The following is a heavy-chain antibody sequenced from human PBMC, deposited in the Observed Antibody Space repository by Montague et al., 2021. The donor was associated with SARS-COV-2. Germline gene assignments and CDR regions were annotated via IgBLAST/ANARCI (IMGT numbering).Heavy chain of an antibody. D-gene: IGHD4-17*01. CDR1: GGSIRSGSYY. V-gene: IGHV4-61*02. CDR2: IYSSGST. CDR3: ARAYGDYTYCYGLDV. Sequence: TLSLTCTVSGGSIRSGSYYWSWIRQPAGKGLEWIGRIYSSGSTYYNPSLKSRVTMSVDTSKNQFSLKLSSVTAADTAVYYCARAYGDYTYCYGLDVWGQGTTVTVSS. J-gene: IGHJ6*02.